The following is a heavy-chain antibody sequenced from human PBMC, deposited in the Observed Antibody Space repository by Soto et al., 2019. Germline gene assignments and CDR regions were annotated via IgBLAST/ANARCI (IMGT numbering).Heavy chain of an antibody. CDR2: INPSGGST. CDR1: GYTFTCYY. Sequence: ASVKVSCKASGYTFTCYYMHWVRQAPGQGLEWMGIINPSGGSTSYAQKFQGRVTMTRDTSTSTVYMELSSLRSEDTAVYYCARDTSITMVRGVITATDAFDIWGQGTMVTVSS. CDR3: ARDTSITMVRGVITATDAFDI. J-gene: IGHJ3*02. D-gene: IGHD3-10*01. V-gene: IGHV1-46*03.